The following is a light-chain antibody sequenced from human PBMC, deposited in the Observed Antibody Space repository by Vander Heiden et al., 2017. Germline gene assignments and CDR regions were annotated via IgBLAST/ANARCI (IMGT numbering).Light chain of an antibody. CDR1: QRNSSY. CDR3: QQYYSYPRT. Sequence: AIRMTQSPSSFSASTGDRVTISVRASQRNSSYLAWYQQKPGKAPKLLIYAASTLQSGVPSSFSGSGSGTDFTLTISCLQAEDFAAYYCQQYYSYPRTFGQGTKVEIK. V-gene: IGKV1-8*01. CDR2: AAS. J-gene: IGKJ1*01.